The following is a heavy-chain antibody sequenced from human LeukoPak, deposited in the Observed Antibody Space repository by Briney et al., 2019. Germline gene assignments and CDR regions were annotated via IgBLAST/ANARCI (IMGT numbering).Heavy chain of an antibody. Sequence: ASETLSLTCAVSGGSISSGGYSWSWIRQPPGKGLEWIGYIYHSGSTYYNPSLKSRVTISVDTSKNQFSLKLSSVTAADTAVYYCARGSWIQLYLGLSLTTDKSLEFDYWGQGTLVTVSS. J-gene: IGHJ4*02. CDR2: IYHSGST. CDR1: GGSISSGGYS. V-gene: IGHV4-30-2*01. CDR3: ARGSWIQLYLGLSLTTDKSLEFDY. D-gene: IGHD5-18*01.